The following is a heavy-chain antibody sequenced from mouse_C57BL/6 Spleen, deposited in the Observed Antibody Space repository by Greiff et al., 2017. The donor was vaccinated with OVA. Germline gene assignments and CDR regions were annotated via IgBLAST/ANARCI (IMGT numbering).Heavy chain of an antibody. V-gene: IGHV6-3*01. CDR1: GFTFSNYW. CDR2: IRLKSDNYAT. D-gene: IGHD1-1*01. Sequence: EVQRVESGGGLVQPGGSMKLSCVASGFTFSNYWMNWVRQSPEKGLEWVAQIRLKSDNYATHYAESVKGRFTISRDDSKSSVYLQMNNLRAEDTGIYYCTEGGLLPLFAYWGQGTLVTVSA. J-gene: IGHJ3*01. CDR3: TEGGLLPLFAY.